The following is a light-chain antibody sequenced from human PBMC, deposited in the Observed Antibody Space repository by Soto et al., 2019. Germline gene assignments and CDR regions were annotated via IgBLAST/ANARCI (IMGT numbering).Light chain of an antibody. Sequence: EIVLTHSPGTLSFSPLERATLSFSSSQSVSSSYLAWYQQKPGQAPRLLIYRTSNRATGIPDRFSGSGSGTDFTLTISRLEPEDFAVYWCQKYDSSPRTFGQGTKVDIK. CDR3: QKYDSSPRT. CDR2: RTS. CDR1: QSVSSSY. J-gene: IGKJ1*01. V-gene: IGKV3-20*01.